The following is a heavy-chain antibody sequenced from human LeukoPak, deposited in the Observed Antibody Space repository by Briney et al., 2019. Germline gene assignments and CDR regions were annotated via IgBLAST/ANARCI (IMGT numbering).Heavy chain of an antibody. CDR1: GGSISSYY. Sequence: SETLSLTCTVSGGSISSYYWSWIRPPPGKGLEWIGYIYYSGSTDYNPSLKSRVTISVDTSKNRFSLKLSSVAAADTAVYYCARGGYSGYDWYYFDYWGQGTLVTVSS. CDR2: IYYSGST. CDR3: ARGGYSGYDWYYFDY. J-gene: IGHJ4*02. D-gene: IGHD5-12*01. V-gene: IGHV4-59*01.